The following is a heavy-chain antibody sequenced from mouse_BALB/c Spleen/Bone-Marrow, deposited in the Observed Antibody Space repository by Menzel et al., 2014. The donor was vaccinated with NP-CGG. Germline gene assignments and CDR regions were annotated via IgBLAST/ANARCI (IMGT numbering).Heavy chain of an antibody. Sequence: QVQLQQSGAELVKPGASVKLSCKASGYTFTIYWMHWVKQRPGQGLEWIGEIDPSDSDANYNQKFKGKATLTVDKSSTTAYMQLSSLTSEDSADYYCARRNYYGSHYWYFDVWGAGTTVTVSS. D-gene: IGHD1-1*01. V-gene: IGHV1-69*02. CDR3: ARRNYYGSHYWYFDV. CDR1: GYTFTIYW. CDR2: IDPSDSDA. J-gene: IGHJ1*01.